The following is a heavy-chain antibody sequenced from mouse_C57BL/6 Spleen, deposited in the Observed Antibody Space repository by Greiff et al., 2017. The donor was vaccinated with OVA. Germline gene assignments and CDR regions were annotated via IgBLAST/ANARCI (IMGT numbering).Heavy chain of an antibody. D-gene: IGHD2-5*01. CDR2: INPNNGGT. V-gene: IGHV1-26*01. CDR3: ASAYYSNYDYAMDY. Sequence: VQLKQSGPELVKPGASVKISCKASGYTFTDYYMNWVKQSHGKSLEWIGDINPNNGGTSYNQKFKGKATLTVDKSSSTAYMELRSLTSEDSAVYYCASAYYSNYDYAMDYWGQGTSVTVSS. CDR1: GYTFTDYY. J-gene: IGHJ4*01.